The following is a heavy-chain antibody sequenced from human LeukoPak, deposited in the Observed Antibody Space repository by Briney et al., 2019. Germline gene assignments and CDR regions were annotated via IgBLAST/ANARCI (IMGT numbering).Heavy chain of an antibody. CDR2: ISSSSSTI. V-gene: IGHV3-48*01. CDR1: GFTFSSYS. J-gene: IGHJ5*02. Sequence: GGSLRLSCAASGFTFSSYSMNWVRQAPGKGLEWVSYISSSSSTIYYADSVKGRFTISRDNAKNSLYLQMNSLRAEDTAVYYRAKGAGHRRVNWFDPWGQGTLVTVSS. CDR3: AKGAGHRRVNWFDP.